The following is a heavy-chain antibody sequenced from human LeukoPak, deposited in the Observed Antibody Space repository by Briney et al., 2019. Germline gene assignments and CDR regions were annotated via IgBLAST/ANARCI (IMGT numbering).Heavy chain of an antibody. V-gene: IGHV4-34*01. CDR3: LWKGGGHHYGMGV. Sequence: SETLSLTCAVYGGSFSDDYWSWIRQPPGKGLEWIGEINHSGSTNYNPSLESRVTISVDTSKNQFSLKLSSVTAADTAVYYCLWKGGGHHYGMGVWGQGTTVTVSS. CDR1: GGSFSDDY. CDR2: INHSGST. D-gene: IGHD2-21*01. J-gene: IGHJ6*02.